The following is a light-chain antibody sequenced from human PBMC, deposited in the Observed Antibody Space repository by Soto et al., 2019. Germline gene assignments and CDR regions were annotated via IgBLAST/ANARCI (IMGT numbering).Light chain of an antibody. CDR3: QQSHSTRLT. CDR1: QSIDTY. J-gene: IGKJ4*01. V-gene: IGKV1-39*01. Sequence: DIQMTQSPPSLSASVADRVAITCRTSQSIDTYLNWYQQKPGKAPKLLIYKASSLQSGVPARFSGSGSGTDFTLTISSLEREDFATYYCQQSHSTRLTFGGGTKV. CDR2: KAS.